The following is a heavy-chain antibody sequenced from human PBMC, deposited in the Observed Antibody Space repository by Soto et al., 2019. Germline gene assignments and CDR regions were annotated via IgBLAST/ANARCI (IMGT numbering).Heavy chain of an antibody. D-gene: IGHD2-21*02. CDR1: GYTFTSYA. V-gene: IGHV1-3*01. CDR2: INAGNGNT. CDR3: ARSIVVVTAADY. J-gene: IGHJ4*02. Sequence: GASVKVSCKASGYTFTSYAMHWVRQAPGQRLEWMGWINAGNGNTKYSQKFQGRVTITRDTSASTAYMELSSLRSEDTAVYYCARSIVVVTAADYWGQGTQVTVS.